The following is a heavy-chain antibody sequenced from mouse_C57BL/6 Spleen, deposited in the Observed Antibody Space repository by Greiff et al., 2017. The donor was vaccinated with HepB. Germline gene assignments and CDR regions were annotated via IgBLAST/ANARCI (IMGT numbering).Heavy chain of an antibody. CDR2: IYPGDGDT. V-gene: IGHV1-82*01. CDR1: VYAFSSSW. Sequence: VQLQQSGPELVKPGASVKISCKASVYAFSSSWMNWVKQRPGKGLEWIGRIYPGDGDTNYNGKFKGKATLTADKSSSTAYMQLSSLTSEDSAVYFCARGVWYLDYWGQGTTLTVSS. J-gene: IGHJ2*01. CDR3: ARGVWYLDY. D-gene: IGHD2-10*02.